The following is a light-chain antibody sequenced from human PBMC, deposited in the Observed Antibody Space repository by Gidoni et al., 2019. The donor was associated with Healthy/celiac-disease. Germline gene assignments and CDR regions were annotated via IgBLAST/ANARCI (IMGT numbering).Light chain of an antibody. J-gene: IGKJ1*01. CDR3: QQYYSYPRT. V-gene: IGKV1-8*01. CDR1: QGISSY. CDR2: AAS. Sequence: AIRMTQSPSSFSASTGDRVTITWRASQGISSYLAWYQQKPGKAPKLLIYAASTLQSGVPSRFIGSGSGTDFTLTISCLQSEDFATYYCQQYYSYPRTFGQGTKVEIK.